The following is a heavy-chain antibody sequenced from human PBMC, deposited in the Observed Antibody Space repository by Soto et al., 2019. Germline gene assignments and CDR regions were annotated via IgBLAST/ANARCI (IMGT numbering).Heavy chain of an antibody. CDR3: ARAVTSSDPY. CDR2: ITPGGSDK. J-gene: IGHJ4*02. V-gene: IGHV3-7*04. Sequence: PGGSLRLSCVASGFMFRDAWMTWVRQAPGKGLEWVASITPGGSDKYYGDSVKGRFSIFRDNVENSLYLQMYSLRADDTAVYYCARAVTSSDPYWGQGTLVTVSS. CDR1: GFMFRDAW.